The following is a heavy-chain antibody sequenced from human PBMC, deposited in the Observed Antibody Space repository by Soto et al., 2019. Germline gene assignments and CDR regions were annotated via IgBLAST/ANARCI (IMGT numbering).Heavy chain of an antibody. CDR1: GFSLSTSGVG. CDR3: AXSKGDDYSNYGRPYFDY. J-gene: IGHJ4*02. D-gene: IGHD4-4*01. Sequence: SGPTLVNPTQTLTLTCTFSGFSLSTSGVGVGWIRQPPGKALEWLALIYWNDDKRYSPSLKSRLTITKDTSKNQVVLTMTNMDPVDTATYYCAXSKGDDYSNYGRPYFDYWGQGTLVTVSS. V-gene: IGHV2-5*01. CDR2: IYWNDDK.